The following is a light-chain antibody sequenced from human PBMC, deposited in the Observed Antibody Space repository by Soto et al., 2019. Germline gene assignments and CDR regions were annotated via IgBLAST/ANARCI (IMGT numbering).Light chain of an antibody. CDR2: EGT. CDR1: SNDVGSYNL. J-gene: IGLJ2*01. V-gene: IGLV2-23*01. Sequence: QSVLTQPASVSGSPGQSITISWTGTSNDVGSYNLVSWYQQHPGKAPKVMIYEGTKRPSGVSNRFSGSKSGNTASLTISGLQAEDEADYYCCSYAGSNTHVVFGGGTKLTVL. CDR3: CSYAGSNTHVV.